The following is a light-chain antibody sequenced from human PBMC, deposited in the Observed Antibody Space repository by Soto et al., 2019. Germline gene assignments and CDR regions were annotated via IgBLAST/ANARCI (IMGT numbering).Light chain of an antibody. J-gene: IGKJ1*01. Sequence: DIVMTQSPATLSVSPGERATLSCRASQSVSSNLAWYQQKPGQAPRLLIYGASTRATGIPARFSGSGSGTEFTLTISSLQSEDFAVYYCQQYNNWFKTFGQGTKV. CDR2: GAS. V-gene: IGKV3-15*01. CDR1: QSVSSN. CDR3: QQYNNWFKT.